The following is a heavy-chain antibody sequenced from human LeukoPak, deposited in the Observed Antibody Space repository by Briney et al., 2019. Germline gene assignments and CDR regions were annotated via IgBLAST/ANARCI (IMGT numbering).Heavy chain of an antibody. V-gene: IGHV4-34*01. D-gene: IGHD3-10*01. CDR2: INLSGST. CDR3: ARLKVRGVNVDY. Sequence: SETLSLTCAVYGGSFSGYYWSWIRQPPGKGLEWIGEINLSGSTNYNPSLKSRVTISVDTSKNQFSLKLSSVTAADTAVYYCARLKVRGVNVDYWGQGTLVTVSS. CDR1: GGSFSGYY. J-gene: IGHJ4*02.